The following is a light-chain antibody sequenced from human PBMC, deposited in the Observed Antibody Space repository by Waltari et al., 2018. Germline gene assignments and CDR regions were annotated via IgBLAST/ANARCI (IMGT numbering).Light chain of an antibody. CDR3: ASWDDKLNAWV. CDR2: TNN. CDR1: SSNIGDNH. J-gene: IGLJ3*02. V-gene: IGLV1-47*01. Sequence: QSVVTQPPSASGTPGQRVTLSCSGSSSNIGDNHVYWYQQVPGTAPKLLVHTNNERPSGVPARFTGSKSGTSASLAIYGLRSEDEADYYCASWDDKLNAWVIGGGTRLTVL.